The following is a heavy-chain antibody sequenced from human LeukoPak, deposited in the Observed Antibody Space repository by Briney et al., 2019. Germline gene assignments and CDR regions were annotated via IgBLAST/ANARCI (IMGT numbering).Heavy chain of an antibody. Sequence: GGSLRLSCAASGFTFSSYAMHWVRQAPGKGLEWVAVISYDGSNKYYADSVKGRFTISRDNSKNTLYLQVNSLRAEDTAVYYCARAVPRGSYNYWGQGTLVTVSS. CDR1: GFTFSSYA. D-gene: IGHD1-26*01. CDR2: ISYDGSNK. CDR3: ARAVPRGSYNY. J-gene: IGHJ4*02. V-gene: IGHV3-30-3*01.